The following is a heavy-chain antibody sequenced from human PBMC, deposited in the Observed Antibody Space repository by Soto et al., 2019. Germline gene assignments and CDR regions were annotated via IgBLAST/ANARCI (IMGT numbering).Heavy chain of an antibody. CDR1: GFSLSTSGVG. V-gene: IGHV2-5*01. D-gene: IGHD6-6*01. CDR3: AHSPTVCIAADGFDY. Sequence: QITLKESGPTLVKPTQTLTLTCTFSGFSLSTSGVGVGWIRQPPGKGLEWLALIYWNDDKRYSPSLKSRLTITKDTSKNQVVLTMTNMDPVDTATYYCAHSPTVCIAADGFDYWGQGTLVTVSS. CDR2: IYWNDDK. J-gene: IGHJ4*02.